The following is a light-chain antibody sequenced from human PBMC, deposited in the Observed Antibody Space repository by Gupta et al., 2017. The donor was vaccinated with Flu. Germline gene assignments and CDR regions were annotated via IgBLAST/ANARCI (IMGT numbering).Light chain of an antibody. V-gene: IGKV1-39*01. CDR3: QQSDSNPLT. Sequence: DIQMTQSPSSLSASVGDRVTITCRASQSISTYLNWYQHKPGKAPKLLIYTASSLQSGVPSRFSGSGSGTDFTLTISSLQPEDFATYYCQQSDSNPLTFGQGTKLEIK. CDR2: TAS. J-gene: IGKJ2*01. CDR1: QSISTY.